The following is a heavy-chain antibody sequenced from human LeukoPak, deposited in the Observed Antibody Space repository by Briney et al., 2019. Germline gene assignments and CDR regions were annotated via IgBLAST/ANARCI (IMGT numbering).Heavy chain of an antibody. V-gene: IGHV3-21*01. J-gene: IGHJ4*02. CDR3: ASPTVTTSLDY. Sequence: GGSVRLSCAASGFTFSSYSMNWVRQAPGKGLEWVSSIISSSSYIYYADSVKGRFTISRDNAKNSLYLQMNSLRAEDTAVYYCASPTVTTSLDYWGQGTLVTVSS. CDR1: GFTFSSYS. CDR2: IISSSSYI. D-gene: IGHD4-17*01.